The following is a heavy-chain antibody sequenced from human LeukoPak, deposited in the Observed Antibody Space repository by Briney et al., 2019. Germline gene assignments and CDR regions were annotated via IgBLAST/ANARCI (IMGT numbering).Heavy chain of an antibody. J-gene: IGHJ4*02. CDR3: ARGVRDMITFGGATDY. CDR1: GYTFTRYD. CDR2: ISAYNGNA. Sequence: ASVKVSCKASGYTFTRYDINWVRQAPGQGLEWMGWISAYNGNANYAQNLQGRVTMTTDTSTSTAYMELSRLRSDDTAVYYCARGVRDMITFGGATDYWGQGTLVTVSS. V-gene: IGHV1-18*01. D-gene: IGHD3-16*01.